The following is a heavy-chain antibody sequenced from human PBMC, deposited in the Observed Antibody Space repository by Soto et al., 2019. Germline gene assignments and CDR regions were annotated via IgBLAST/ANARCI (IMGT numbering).Heavy chain of an antibody. CDR1: GFPFSSYA. CDR3: AKTTYDSSGSNWFDP. J-gene: IGHJ5*02. D-gene: IGHD3-22*01. CDR2: ISGSGGST. V-gene: IGHV3-23*01. Sequence: GGSLRLSCAASGFPFSSYAMSWVRQAPGKGLEWVSAISGSGGSTYYADSVKGRFTISRDNSKNTLYLQMNSLRAEDTAVYYCAKTTYDSSGSNWFDPWGQGTLVSVSS.